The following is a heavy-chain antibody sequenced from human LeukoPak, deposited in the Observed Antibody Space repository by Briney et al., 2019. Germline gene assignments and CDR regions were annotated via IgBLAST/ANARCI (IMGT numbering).Heavy chain of an antibody. CDR3: ARVPLSGLGGGYYYYYYMDV. CDR2: INHSGST. D-gene: IGHD1-26*01. Sequence: PSETLSLTCAVYGGSFSGYYWSWIRQPPGKGLEWIGEINHSGSTNYNPSLKSRVTISVDTSKNQFSLKLSSVTAADTAVYYCARVPLSGLGGGYYYYYYMDVWGKGTTVTVSS. V-gene: IGHV4-34*01. J-gene: IGHJ6*03. CDR1: GGSFSGYY.